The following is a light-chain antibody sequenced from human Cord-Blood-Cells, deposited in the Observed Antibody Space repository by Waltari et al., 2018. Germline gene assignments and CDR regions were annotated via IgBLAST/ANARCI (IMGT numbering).Light chain of an antibody. J-gene: IGKJ2*01. CDR3: QQRSNWPPYT. CDR1: QSVSSY. V-gene: IGKV3-11*01. Sequence: EIVLTQSPATLSLSPGERATISCRASQSVSSYLTWYHQKPGQAPRLLIYYAANRATGIPARFSGSGSGTDFTLTISSLEPEDFAVYYCQQRSNWPPYTFGQGTKLEIK. CDR2: YAA.